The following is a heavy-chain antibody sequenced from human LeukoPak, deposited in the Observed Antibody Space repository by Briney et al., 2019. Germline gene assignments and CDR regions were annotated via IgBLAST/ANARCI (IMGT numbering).Heavy chain of an antibody. CDR1: GGSISSGSYY. CDR2: IYTSGST. J-gene: IGHJ3*02. Sequence: SETLSLTCTVSGGSISSGSYYWSWIRQPAGKGLEWIGRIYTSGSTNYNPSLKSRVTISVDTSKNQFFLKLSSVTAADTAVYYCAAYDSSGYRSDAFDIWGQGTMVTVSS. D-gene: IGHD3-22*01. CDR3: AAYDSSGYRSDAFDI. V-gene: IGHV4-61*02.